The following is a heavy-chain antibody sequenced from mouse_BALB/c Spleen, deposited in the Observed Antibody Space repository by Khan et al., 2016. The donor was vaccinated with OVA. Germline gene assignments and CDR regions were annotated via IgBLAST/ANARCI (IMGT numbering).Heavy chain of an antibody. J-gene: IGHJ2*01. CDR2: INPGSGST. Sequence: VQLQQSGGEVIRPGTSVKVSCKASGYAFTHYLIEWVKQRPGQGLEWIGVINPGSGSTNSNEKFKGKAILPADKSSSTAYMQLGSLTSDDSAVYFCARDDYDNVLYFDYWGQGTTLTVSS. CDR3: ARDDYDNVLYFDY. CDR1: GYAFTHYL. V-gene: IGHV1-54*01. D-gene: IGHD2-4*01.